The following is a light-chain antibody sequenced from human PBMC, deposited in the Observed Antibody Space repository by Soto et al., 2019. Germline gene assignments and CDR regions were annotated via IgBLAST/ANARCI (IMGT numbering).Light chain of an antibody. CDR3: QQANSFPFS. V-gene: IGKV1-12*01. CDR1: QDISTW. J-gene: IGKJ3*01. CDR2: DAS. Sequence: DIQMTQSPSSVSASVGDRVTITCRASQDISTWLAWYQQKPGKAPKLLIYDASSLESGVPARFSGSGFGTDFTLSISSLQPEDFATYYCQQANSFPFSFGPGNKVDIK.